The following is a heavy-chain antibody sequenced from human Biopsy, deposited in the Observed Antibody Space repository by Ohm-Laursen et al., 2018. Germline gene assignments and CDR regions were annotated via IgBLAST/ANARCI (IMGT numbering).Heavy chain of an antibody. V-gene: IGHV4-34*01. CDR3: ASVAGPRTDYYYSNMDV. D-gene: IGHD2-2*01. Sequence: SETLSLTWAVYDGSFSGYYWSWLRQSPGMGLEWIGEINPSGGTNYNPSLVGRVSISLDTSKVHLALKLSSVTAADTAVYYCASVAGPRTDYYYSNMDVWGRGTTVTVSS. J-gene: IGHJ6*02. CDR1: DGSFSGYY. CDR2: INPSGGT.